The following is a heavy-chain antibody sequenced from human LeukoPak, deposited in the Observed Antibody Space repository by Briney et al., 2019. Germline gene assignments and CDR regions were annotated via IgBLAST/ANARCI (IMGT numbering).Heavy chain of an antibody. V-gene: IGHV3-30*18. CDR3: TKGGYSYGIHFDY. D-gene: IGHD5-18*01. J-gene: IGHJ4*02. Sequence: GRSLRLSCAASGFPFSSYGMHWVRQAPGKGLEGVAVISYDGSNKYYADSVKGRFTISRDNSKNTLYLQMNSLRAEDTAVYYCTKGGYSYGIHFDYWGQGTLVTVSS. CDR1: GFPFSSYG. CDR2: ISYDGSNK.